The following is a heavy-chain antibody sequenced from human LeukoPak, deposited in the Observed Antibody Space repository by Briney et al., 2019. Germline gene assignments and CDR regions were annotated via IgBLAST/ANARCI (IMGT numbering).Heavy chain of an antibody. CDR2: IYPGDSDT. J-gene: IGHJ4*02. CDR3: AGQLGVGATTTLYYFDY. Sequence: GESLKISCKGSGYSFTSYWIGWVRQMPGKGLEWMGIIYPGDSDTRYSPSFQGQVTISADKSISTAYLQWSSLKASDTAMYYCAGQLGVGATTTLYYFDYWGQGTLVTVSS. D-gene: IGHD1-26*01. V-gene: IGHV5-51*01. CDR1: GYSFTSYW.